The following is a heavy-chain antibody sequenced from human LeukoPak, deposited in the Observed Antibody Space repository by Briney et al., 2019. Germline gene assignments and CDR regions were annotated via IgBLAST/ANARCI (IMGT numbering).Heavy chain of an antibody. D-gene: IGHD5/OR15-5a*01. CDR2: IYSGGST. CDR3: ARDLRGVYNAFDI. CDR1: GFTVSSNY. V-gene: IGHV3-53*01. J-gene: IGHJ3*02. Sequence: GWSLRLSCAASGFTVSSNYMSLVRQAPGKGLEWVSVIYSGGSTYYADSVKGRFTISRDNSKNTLYLQMNSLRAEDTAVYYCARDLRGVYNAFDIWGQGTMVTVSS.